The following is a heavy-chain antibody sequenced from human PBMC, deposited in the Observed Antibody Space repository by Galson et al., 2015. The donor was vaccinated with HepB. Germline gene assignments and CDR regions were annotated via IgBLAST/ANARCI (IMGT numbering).Heavy chain of an antibody. Sequence: SLRLSCAASGFTSSNYGMHWVRQAPGKGLEWVAVISNDGSNKYYADSVKGRFTISRDNSKSTLYLQMSSLRADDTAVYYCARKYCGGDCFSYFQHWGQGTLVTVSS. V-gene: IGHV3-30*03. D-gene: IGHD2-21*01. CDR3: ARKYCGGDCFSYFQH. CDR1: GFTSSNYG. J-gene: IGHJ1*01. CDR2: ISNDGSNK.